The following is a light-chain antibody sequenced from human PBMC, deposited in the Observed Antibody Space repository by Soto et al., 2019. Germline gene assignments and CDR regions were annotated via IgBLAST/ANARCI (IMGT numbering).Light chain of an antibody. Sequence: QSALTQPASVSGSPGQSVTISCTGTSSDVGGPNHVSWYQQHPGKAPKLIIYNVSNRPSGVSYRFSGSKSGNTASLTISGLQAEDEADYHCSSYTTSNTWIFGGGTKVTVL. CDR3: SSYTTSNTWI. CDR1: SSDVGGPNH. V-gene: IGLV2-14*03. J-gene: IGLJ2*01. CDR2: NVS.